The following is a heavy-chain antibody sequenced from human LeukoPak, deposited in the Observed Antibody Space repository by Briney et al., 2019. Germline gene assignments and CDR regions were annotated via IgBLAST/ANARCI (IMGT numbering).Heavy chain of an antibody. CDR1: GFTFSGSA. J-gene: IGHJ6*03. CDR2: IRSKANSYAT. D-gene: IGHD4-17*01. V-gene: IGHV3-73*01. Sequence: GGSLRLSCAASGFTFSGSAMHWVRQASGKGLEWVGRIRSKANSYATAYAASEKGRFTISRDDSKNTAYLQMNSLKTEDTAVYYCTRPGYGLWDYCYMDVWGKGTTVTVSS. CDR3: TRPGYGLWDYCYMDV.